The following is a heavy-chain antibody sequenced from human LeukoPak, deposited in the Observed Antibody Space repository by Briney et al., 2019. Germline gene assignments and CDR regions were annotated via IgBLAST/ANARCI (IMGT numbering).Heavy chain of an antibody. V-gene: IGHV3-23*01. J-gene: IGHJ5*02. CDR2: ISGSGGST. CDR1: GFTFSSYA. CDR3: AKSFVPTTVCNWFDP. Sequence: GGSLRLSCAASGFTFSSYAMSWVRQAPGKGLEWVSAISGSGGSTYYADSVKGRFTISRDNSKNTLYLQMNSLRAEDTAVYYCAKSFVPTTVCNWFDPWGQGTLVTVSS. D-gene: IGHD4-17*01.